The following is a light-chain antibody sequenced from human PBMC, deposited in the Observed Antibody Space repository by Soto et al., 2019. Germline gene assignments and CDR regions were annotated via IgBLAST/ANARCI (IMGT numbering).Light chain of an antibody. CDR1: SGSIASNY. CDR2: EDN. J-gene: IGLJ2*01. CDR3: QSYDSSNQV. Sequence: FMLTPPHSVSESPGKTVTISCTGSSGSIASNYVQWYQPRPGSAPTTVIYEDNQRPSGVPDRFSGSIDSSSNSASLPISGLKTEDEADYYCQSYDSSNQVFGGGTKLTVL. V-gene: IGLV6-57*02.